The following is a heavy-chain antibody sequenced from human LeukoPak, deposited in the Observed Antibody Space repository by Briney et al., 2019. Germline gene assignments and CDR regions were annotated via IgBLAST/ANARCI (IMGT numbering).Heavy chain of an antibody. D-gene: IGHD3-22*01. Sequence: SETLSLTCAVYGGSFSGYYWSWIRQPPGKGLEWIGEINHSGSTNYNPSLKSRVTISVDTSKNQFSLKLSSVTAADTAVYYCARHDSSSGPPRYYFDYWGQGTLVTVSS. J-gene: IGHJ4*02. V-gene: IGHV4-34*01. CDR2: INHSGST. CDR1: GGSFSGYY. CDR3: ARHDSSSGPPRYYFDY.